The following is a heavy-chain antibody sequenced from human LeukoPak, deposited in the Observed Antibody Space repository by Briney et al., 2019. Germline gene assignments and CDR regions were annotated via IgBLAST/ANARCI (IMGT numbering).Heavy chain of an antibody. CDR3: ARYYYDSSGYYSPT. J-gene: IGHJ5*02. Sequence: PSQTLSLTCTVSGGSISSGGYYWSWISQHPGKGLEWIGYIYYSGSTYYNPSLKSRVTISVDTSKNQFSLKLSSVTAADTAVYYCARYYYDSSGYYSPTWGQGTLVTVSS. V-gene: IGHV4-31*03. CDR1: GGSISSGGYY. CDR2: IYYSGST. D-gene: IGHD3-22*01.